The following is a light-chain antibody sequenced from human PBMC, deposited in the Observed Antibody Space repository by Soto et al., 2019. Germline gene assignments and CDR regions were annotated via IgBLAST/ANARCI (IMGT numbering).Light chain of an antibody. CDR1: QSVSSSH. Sequence: EIVLTQSPGTLSLSPGERATLSCRARQSVSSSHLAWYQQKPGQAPRLLIFGTSSRATGIPDRFRGSGSGTDFTLTINRLEPEDFAVYYCQQYSSSPRTFGQGTTVEV. CDR3: QQYSSSPRT. CDR2: GTS. V-gene: IGKV3-20*01. J-gene: IGKJ1*01.